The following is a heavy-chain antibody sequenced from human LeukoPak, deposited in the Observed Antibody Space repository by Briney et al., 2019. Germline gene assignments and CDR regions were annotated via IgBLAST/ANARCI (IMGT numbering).Heavy chain of an antibody. V-gene: IGHV3-33*06. Sequence: GGSLRLSCAASGFTFSSYGMNWVRQAPGKGLEGGAVIWYDGRNKYYADSVKGRFTISGDNYKNTLYLQMNSLRAEDTAVYYCAKTHSSSWRDYFDYWGQGTLVTVSS. D-gene: IGHD6-13*01. CDR1: GFTFSSYG. CDR2: IWYDGRNK. J-gene: IGHJ4*02. CDR3: AKTHSSSWRDYFDY.